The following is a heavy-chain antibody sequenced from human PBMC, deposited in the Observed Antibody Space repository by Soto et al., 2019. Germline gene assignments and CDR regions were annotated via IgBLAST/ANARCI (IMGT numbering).Heavy chain of an antibody. CDR2: ISSSGSTI. J-gene: IGHJ5*02. CDR1: GFTFSSYE. V-gene: IGHV3-48*03. CDR3: AREVEYNWKPPLFDP. D-gene: IGHD1-20*01. Sequence: GGSLRLSCAASGFTFSSYEMNWVRQAPGKGLEWVSYISSSGSTIYYADSVKGRFTISRDNAKNSLYLQMNSLRAEDTAVYYCAREVEYNWKPPLFDPWGQGALVTVSS.